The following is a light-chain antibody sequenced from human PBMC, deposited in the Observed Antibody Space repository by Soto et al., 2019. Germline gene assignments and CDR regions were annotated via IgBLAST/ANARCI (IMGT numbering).Light chain of an antibody. Sequence: EIVMTQSPATLSVSPGERASLSCRASQSISSFLAWYQQKPGQAPRLLIYGASTRATGIPARFSVSGSGTEFTLTISSLQSEDFAVYYCQQYNDWPPRRTFGQGTKVDVK. V-gene: IGKV3-15*01. CDR2: GAS. CDR3: QQYNDWPPRRT. CDR1: QSISSF. J-gene: IGKJ1*01.